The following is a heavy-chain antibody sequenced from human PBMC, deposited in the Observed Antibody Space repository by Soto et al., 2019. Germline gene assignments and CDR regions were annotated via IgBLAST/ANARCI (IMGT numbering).Heavy chain of an antibody. CDR2: ISPYDGNT. D-gene: IGHD3-22*01. J-gene: IGHJ6*02. V-gene: IGHV1-18*01. Sequence: ASVKVSCKASGYTISSYGINWVRQAPGQGLEWLGWISPYDGNTKYAQILQGRVSMTTDTSTKTAYMEVRSLRSDDTAVYYCARGGYYDSSGSSNYHYYGMNVWGQGTTVTVSS. CDR3: ARGGYYDSSGSSNYHYYGMNV. CDR1: GYTISSYG.